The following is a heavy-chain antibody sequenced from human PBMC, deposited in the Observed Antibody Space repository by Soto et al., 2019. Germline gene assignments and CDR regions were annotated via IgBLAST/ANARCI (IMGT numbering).Heavy chain of an antibody. CDR1: GYSFTSYW. Sequence: GESLKISCKGSGYSFTSYWISWVRQMPGKGLEWMGRIDPSDSYTNYSPSFQGHVTISADKSISTAYLQWSSLKASDTAMYYCARRNYDILTGYYYGMDVWGQGTTVTVS. CDR2: IDPSDSYT. J-gene: IGHJ6*02. D-gene: IGHD3-9*01. CDR3: ARRNYDILTGYYYGMDV. V-gene: IGHV5-10-1*01.